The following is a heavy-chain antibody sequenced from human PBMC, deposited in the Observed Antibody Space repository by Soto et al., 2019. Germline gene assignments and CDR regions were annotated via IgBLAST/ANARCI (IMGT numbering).Heavy chain of an antibody. Sequence: GGSMRLSCVASGFTFSSYWMTWVRQAPGKGLEWVGNIKQDGGEKNYVDSVKGRFTISRDNAKNSVYLQMNSLRAEDTAVYYCAREIVVARGASYFDYWGPGTLVTVSS. V-gene: IGHV3-7*04. CDR1: GFTFSSYW. J-gene: IGHJ4*02. CDR2: IKQDGGEK. CDR3: AREIVVARGASYFDY. D-gene: IGHD2-2*01.